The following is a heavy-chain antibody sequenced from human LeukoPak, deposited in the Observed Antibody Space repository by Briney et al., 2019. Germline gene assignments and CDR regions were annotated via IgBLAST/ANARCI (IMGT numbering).Heavy chain of an antibody. V-gene: IGHV4-61*02. CDR2: IYTSGST. Sequence: SSQTLSLTCTVSGGSISSGSYYWSWIRQPAGKGLEWIGRIYTSGSTYYNPSLKSRVTISVDTSKNQFSLKLSSVTAADTAVYYCARFPSYFTMVRGVISAIDYWGQGTLVTVSS. D-gene: IGHD3-10*01. CDR3: ARFPSYFTMVRGVISAIDY. J-gene: IGHJ4*02. CDR1: GGSISSGSYY.